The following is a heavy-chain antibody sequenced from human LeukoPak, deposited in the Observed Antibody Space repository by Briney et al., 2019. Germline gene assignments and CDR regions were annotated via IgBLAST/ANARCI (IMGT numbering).Heavy chain of an antibody. CDR2: ISSSGSTI. Sequence: PGGSLRLSCAASGFTFSDYYMSWIRQAPGKGLEWVSYISSSGSTIYYADSVKGRFAISRDNAKNSLYLQMNSLRDEDTAVYYCARENIEPRFFAYWGQGTLVTVSS. D-gene: IGHD6-6*01. CDR1: GFTFSDYY. CDR3: ARENIEPRFFAY. J-gene: IGHJ4*02. V-gene: IGHV3-11*04.